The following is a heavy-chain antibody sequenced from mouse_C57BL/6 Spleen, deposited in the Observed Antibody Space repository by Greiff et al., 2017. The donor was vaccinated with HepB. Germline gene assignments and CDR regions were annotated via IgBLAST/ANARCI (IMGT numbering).Heavy chain of an antibody. Sequence: EVQLVESGGGLVKPGGSLKLSCAASGFTFSDYGMHWVRQAPEKGLEWVAYISSGSSTIYYADTVKGRFTISRDNAKNTLFLQMTSLRSEDTAMYYWASPYYYGSSPFAYWGQGTLVTVSA. CDR3: ASPYYYGSSPFAY. D-gene: IGHD1-1*01. CDR2: ISSGSSTI. CDR1: GFTFSDYG. V-gene: IGHV5-17*01. J-gene: IGHJ3*01.